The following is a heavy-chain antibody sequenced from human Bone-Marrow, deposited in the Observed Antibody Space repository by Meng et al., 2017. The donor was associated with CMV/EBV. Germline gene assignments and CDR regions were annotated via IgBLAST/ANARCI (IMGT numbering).Heavy chain of an antibody. J-gene: IGHJ3*02. D-gene: IGHD4/OR15-4a*01. Sequence: SETLSLTCTVSGGSISSSSYYWGWIRQPPGKGLEWIGSIYYSGSTYYNPSLKSRVTISVDTSKNQFSLKLSSVTAADTAVYFCARHLSMVLTPYDVFDIWGQGTMVTVSS. CDR2: IYYSGST. CDR1: GGSISSSSYY. CDR3: ARHLSMVLTPYDVFDI. V-gene: IGHV4-39*01.